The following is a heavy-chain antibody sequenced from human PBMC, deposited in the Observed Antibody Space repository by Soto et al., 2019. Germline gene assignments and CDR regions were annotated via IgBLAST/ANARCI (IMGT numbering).Heavy chain of an antibody. J-gene: IGHJ4*02. CDR3: ARLATVTPIITFYQLDY. D-gene: IGHD3-22*01. CDR2: IYYSGTT. Sequence: QVQLQESGPGLVKPSQTLSLTCTVSGASVSSKGYYWTWVRQNPGQGLEWIGYIYYSGTTYYNPSLNSRVTISLDASNNQFSLNLRSVTSADTGFYYCARLATVTPIITFYQLDYWGQGTLVTVSS. V-gene: IGHV4-31*03. CDR1: GASVSSKGYY.